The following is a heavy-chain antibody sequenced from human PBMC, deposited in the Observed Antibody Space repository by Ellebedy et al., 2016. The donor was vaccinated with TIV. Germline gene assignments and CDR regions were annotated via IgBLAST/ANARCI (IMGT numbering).Heavy chain of an antibody. J-gene: IGHJ4*02. V-gene: IGHV3-7*01. CDR1: GFTFTDYA. Sequence: PGGSLRLSCSASGFTFTDYAMSWVRQAPGKGLEWVANLKQEGTEKNYVDSVKGRFTISRDNAKNSVYLQMNSLRAEDTAVYYCARGRGWYPYFDSWGQGTLVTVSS. CDR2: LKQEGTEK. D-gene: IGHD6-19*01. CDR3: ARGRGWYPYFDS.